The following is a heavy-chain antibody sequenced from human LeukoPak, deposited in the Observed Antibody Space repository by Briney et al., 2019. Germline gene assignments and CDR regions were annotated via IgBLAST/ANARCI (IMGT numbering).Heavy chain of an antibody. Sequence: SVKVSCKASGGTFSSYAISWVRQAPGQGLEWMGGIIPIFGTANYAQKFQGRVTITADKSTSTAYMELSSLRSEDTAVYYCVRARHDYGEFDYWGQGTLVTVSS. CDR2: IIPIFGTA. D-gene: IGHD4-17*01. CDR3: VRARHDYGEFDY. CDR1: GGTFSSYA. J-gene: IGHJ4*02. V-gene: IGHV1-69*06.